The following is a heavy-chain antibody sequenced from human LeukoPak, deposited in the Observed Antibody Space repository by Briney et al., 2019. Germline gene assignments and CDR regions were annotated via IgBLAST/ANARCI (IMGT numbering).Heavy chain of an antibody. Sequence: GGSLRLSCAASGFTFSSYWMSWVRQAPGKGLEWVSSISSSSSYIYYADSVKGRFIISRDNAKNSLYLQMNSLRAEDTAVYYCARGGWSWDAFDIWGQGTMVTVSS. CDR3: ARGGWSWDAFDI. D-gene: IGHD1-26*01. V-gene: IGHV3-21*01. CDR2: ISSSSSYI. CDR1: GFTFSSYW. J-gene: IGHJ3*02.